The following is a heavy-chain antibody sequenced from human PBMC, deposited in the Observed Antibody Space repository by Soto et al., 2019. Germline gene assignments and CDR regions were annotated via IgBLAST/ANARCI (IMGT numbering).Heavy chain of an antibody. Sequence: GASVKVCCKASGYTFTSYDINWVRHATGQGLEWMGWMNPNSGNTGYAQKFQGRVTMTRNTSISTAYMELSSLRSEDTAVYYCARVSGDSNYVSWFDPWGQGTLVTVSS. CDR1: GYTFTSYD. CDR2: MNPNSGNT. CDR3: ARVSGDSNYVSWFDP. J-gene: IGHJ5*02. D-gene: IGHD4-4*01. V-gene: IGHV1-8*01.